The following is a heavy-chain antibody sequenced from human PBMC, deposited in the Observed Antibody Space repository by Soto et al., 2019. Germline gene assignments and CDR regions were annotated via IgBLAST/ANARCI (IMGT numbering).Heavy chain of an antibody. CDR1: GGTFSSYA. V-gene: IGHV1-69*04. CDR3: ARSTTFGEIIGPMDV. CDR2: IIPSFNKV. D-gene: IGHD3-3*01. J-gene: IGHJ6*02. Sequence: SVKVSCKASGGTFSSYAVTWVRHAPGQGLEWMATIIPSFNKVNYAQKFQDRVTIIADKSTSIAYMELSSLRSEDTALYYCARSTTFGEIIGPMDVSGQGTTLTVSS.